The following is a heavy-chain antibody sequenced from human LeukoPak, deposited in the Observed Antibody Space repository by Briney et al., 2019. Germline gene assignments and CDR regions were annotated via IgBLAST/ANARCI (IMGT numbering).Heavy chain of an antibody. V-gene: IGHV1-18*01. CDR3: ARDAIDGSYYNY. CDR2: ISVYNGNT. J-gene: IGHJ4*02. D-gene: IGHD1-26*01. Sequence: ASVKVSCKASGYTFTSYGISWVRQAPAQGLEWMGWISVYNGNTNYAQKLQGRVTMTTDTSTSTAYMDLRILRSDDTAVYYCARDAIDGSYYNYWGQGTLVTVSS. CDR1: GYTFTSYG.